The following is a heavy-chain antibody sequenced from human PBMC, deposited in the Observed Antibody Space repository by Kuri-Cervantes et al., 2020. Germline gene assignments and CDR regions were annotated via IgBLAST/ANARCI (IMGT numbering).Heavy chain of an antibody. CDR1: GGSISSSNW. CDR2: IYHSGST. V-gene: IGHV4-4*02. CDR3: ASKEYYYDSSGYYTNWYFNL. D-gene: IGHD3-22*01. J-gene: IGHJ2*01. Sequence: SCAVSGGSISSSNWWSWVRQPPGKGLEWIGEIYHSGSTNYNPSLKSRVTISVDKSKNQFSLKLSSVTAADTAVYYCASKEYYYDSSGYYTNWYFNLWGRGTLVTVSS.